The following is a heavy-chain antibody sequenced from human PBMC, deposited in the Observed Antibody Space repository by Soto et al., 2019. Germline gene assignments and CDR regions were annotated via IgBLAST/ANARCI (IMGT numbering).Heavy chain of an antibody. CDR1: GFTFSSYA. V-gene: IGHV3-23*01. CDR3: AKDQDYYDSSGYYQGGPFDY. CDR2: ISGSGGST. Sequence: PGGSLRLSCAASGFTFSSYATSWVRQAPGKGLEWVSAISGSGGSTYYADSVKGRFTISRDNSKNTLYLQMNSLRAEDTAVYYCAKDQDYYDSSGYYQGGPFDYWGQGTLVTVSS. D-gene: IGHD3-22*01. J-gene: IGHJ4*02.